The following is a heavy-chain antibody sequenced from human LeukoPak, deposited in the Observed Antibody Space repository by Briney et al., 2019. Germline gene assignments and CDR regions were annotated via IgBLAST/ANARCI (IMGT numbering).Heavy chain of an antibody. CDR1: GGSISSSNW. CDR3: ARDPVAVAGTSYYFDY. D-gene: IGHD6-19*01. V-gene: IGHV4-4*02. Sequence: SGTLSLTCAVSGGSISSSNWWSWVRQPPGKGLEWIGSIYHSGSTYYNPSLKSRVTISVDTSKNQFSLKLSSVTAADTAVYYCARDPVAVAGTSYYFDYWGQGTLVTVSS. CDR2: IYHSGST. J-gene: IGHJ4*02.